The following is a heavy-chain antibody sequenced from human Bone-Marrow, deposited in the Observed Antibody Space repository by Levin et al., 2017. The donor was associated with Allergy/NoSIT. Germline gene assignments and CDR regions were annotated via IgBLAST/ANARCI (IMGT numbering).Heavy chain of an antibody. V-gene: IGHV3-21*01. J-gene: IGHJ6*02. Sequence: GESLKISCAASGFTLNNYNMNWVRQAPGKGLEWVSSISSTSTYIYYSDSVRGRFTVSRDSAKNSLYLDMTSLRAEDTAVYHCARENYYASAPSFYNQYNGMDVWGQGTTVTVSS. CDR1: GFTLNNYN. CDR2: ISSTSTYI. D-gene: IGHD3-10*01. CDR3: ARENYYASAPSFYNQYNGMDV.